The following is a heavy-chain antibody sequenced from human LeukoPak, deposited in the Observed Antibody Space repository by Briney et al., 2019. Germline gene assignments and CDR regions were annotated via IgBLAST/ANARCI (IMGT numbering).Heavy chain of an antibody. V-gene: IGHV1-69*05. CDR1: GGTFSSYA. J-gene: IGHJ3*02. CDR3: ARPVDGGSYWPAFDI. CDR2: IIPIFGTA. D-gene: IGHD1-26*01. Sequence: SVKVSCKASGGTFSSYAISWVRQAPGQGLEWMGGIIPIFGTANYAQKFQGRVTITTDESTSTAYMELSSLRSEDTAVYYCARPVDGGSYWPAFDIWGQGTMVTVSS.